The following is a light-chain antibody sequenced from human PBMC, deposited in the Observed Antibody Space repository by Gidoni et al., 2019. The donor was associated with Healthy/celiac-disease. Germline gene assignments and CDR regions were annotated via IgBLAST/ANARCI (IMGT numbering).Light chain of an antibody. J-gene: IGKJ2*01. V-gene: IGKV3-20*01. CDR1: QSVSSSY. CDR2: GAS. Sequence: EIALTQSPGTLSLSPGERANLSCRASQSVSSSYLAWYQQKPGQAPRLLIYGASSRATGIPDRFSGSGSGTDFTLTISRLEPEDFAVYYCQQYGSSPLYTFGQGTKLEIK. CDR3: QQYGSSPLYT.